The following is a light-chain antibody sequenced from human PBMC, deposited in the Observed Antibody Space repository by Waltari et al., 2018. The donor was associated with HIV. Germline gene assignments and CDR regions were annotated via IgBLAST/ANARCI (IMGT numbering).Light chain of an antibody. V-gene: IGLV1-44*01. CDR1: NSNIGTNT. CDR3: AALDDNFNVV. Sequence: QSVLTQPPSASGTPGQGVIISCSGSNSNIGTNTVNWYQQLPGTAPKLLIFDDQHRPSGVPDRFSGSRSDTSASLAISGLQSEDEAHYYCAALDDNFNVVFGGGTKLTVL. J-gene: IGLJ3*02. CDR2: DDQ.